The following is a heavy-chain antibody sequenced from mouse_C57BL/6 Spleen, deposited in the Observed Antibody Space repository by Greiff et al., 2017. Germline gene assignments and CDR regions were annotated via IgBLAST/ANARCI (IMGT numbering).Heavy chain of an antibody. D-gene: IGHD1-1*01. V-gene: IGHV1-64*01. Sequence: QVQLQQPGAELVKPGASVKLSCKASGYTFTSYWMHWVKQRPGQGLEWIGMIHPNSGSTNYNEKIKSKATLTVDKSSSTAYMQLSSLTSEDSAVYYCARYYYGSSYYFDYWGQGTTLTVSS. CDR2: IHPNSGST. CDR3: ARYYYGSSYYFDY. CDR1: GYTFTSYW. J-gene: IGHJ2*01.